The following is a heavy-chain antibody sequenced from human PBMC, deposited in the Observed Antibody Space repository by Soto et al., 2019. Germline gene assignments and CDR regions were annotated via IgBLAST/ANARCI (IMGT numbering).Heavy chain of an antibody. CDR1: GGSISSSSYY. D-gene: IGHD1-1*01. J-gene: IGHJ6*02. CDR2: IYYSGST. CDR3: ARARPTGTLSYYYYGMDV. Sequence: SETLSLTCTVSGGSISSSSYYWGWIRQPPGKGLEWIGSIYYSGSTYYNPSLKSRVTISVDTSKNQFSLKLSSVTAADTAVYYCARARPTGTLSYYYYGMDVWGQGTTVTVSS. V-gene: IGHV4-39*07.